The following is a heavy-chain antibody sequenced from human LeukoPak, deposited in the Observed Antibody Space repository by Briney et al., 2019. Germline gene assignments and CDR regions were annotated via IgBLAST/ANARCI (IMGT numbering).Heavy chain of an antibody. CDR1: GFTFSSFS. D-gene: IGHD3-22*01. J-gene: IGHJ4*02. CDR2: IYPGDSDT. CDR3: ASFSYYYDSSFDY. V-gene: IGHV5-51*01. Sequence: GGSLRLSCAASGFTFSSFSMNWVRQMPGKGLEWMGIIYPGDSDTRYSPSFQGQVTISADKSISTAYLQWSSLKASDTAMYYCASFSYYYDSSFDYWGQGTLVTVSS.